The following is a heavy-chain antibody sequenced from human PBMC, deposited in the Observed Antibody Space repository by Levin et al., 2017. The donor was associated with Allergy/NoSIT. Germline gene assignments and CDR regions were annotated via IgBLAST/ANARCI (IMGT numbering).Heavy chain of an antibody. V-gene: IGHV3-21*01. Sequence: GESLKISCAASGFTFSSYSMNWVRQAPGKGLEWVSSISSSSSYIYYADSVKGQFTISRDNAKNSLYLQMNSLRAEDTAVYYCASLSSGWFRVDYWGQGTLVTVSS. D-gene: IGHD6-19*01. CDR1: GFTFSSYS. J-gene: IGHJ4*02. CDR3: ASLSSGWFRVDY. CDR2: ISSSSSYI.